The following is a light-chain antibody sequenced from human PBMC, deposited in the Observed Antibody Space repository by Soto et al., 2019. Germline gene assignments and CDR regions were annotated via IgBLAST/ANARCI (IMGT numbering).Light chain of an antibody. Sequence: DIQRNKSPSALSASVGERSPITCRGSQSISSWLAWYQQKPGKAPKLLIYDASTLQSGVPSRYSGSGSGTEFTLTIRKLKPDDLATYYCQQYDNLPQITGGKGKRLEIK. V-gene: IGKV1-5*01. CDR3: QQYDNLPQIT. CDR1: QSISSW. CDR2: DAS. J-gene: IGKJ5*01.